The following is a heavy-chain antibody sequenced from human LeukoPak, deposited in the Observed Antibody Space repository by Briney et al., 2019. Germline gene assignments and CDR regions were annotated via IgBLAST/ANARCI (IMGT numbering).Heavy chain of an antibody. V-gene: IGHV4-59*08. CDR1: GASISSYY. D-gene: IGHD2-8*01. CDR3: ARRPRSPMVYASPYYFDY. Sequence: SETLSLTCNVSGASISSYYWSWIRQPPGKGLEWIGHIYHRGSTNYNPSLKSRVTISVDTSKNQFSLKLSSVTAADTAVYYCARRPRSPMVYASPYYFDYWGQGTLVTVSS. J-gene: IGHJ4*02. CDR2: IYHRGST.